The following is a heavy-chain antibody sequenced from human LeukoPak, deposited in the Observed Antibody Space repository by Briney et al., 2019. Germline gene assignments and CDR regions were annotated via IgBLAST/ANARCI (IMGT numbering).Heavy chain of an antibody. D-gene: IGHD6-13*01. CDR1: GYTSTGYY. J-gene: IGHJ6*02. V-gene: IGHV1-2*02. CDR2: INPNSGGT. CDR3: ARGTSAAGNPYYYYYYGMDV. Sequence: GASVKVSCKASGYTSTGYYMHWVRQGPGQGLEWMGWINPNSGGTNYAQKFQGRVTMTRDTSISTAYMELSRLRSDDTAVYYCARGTSAAGNPYYYYYYGMDVWGQGTTVTVSS.